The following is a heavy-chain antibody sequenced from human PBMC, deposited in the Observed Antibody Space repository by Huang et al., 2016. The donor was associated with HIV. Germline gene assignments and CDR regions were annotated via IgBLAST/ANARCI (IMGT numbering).Heavy chain of an antibody. J-gene: IGHJ6*02. CDR1: TVTFSAYW. V-gene: IGHV3-7*01. Sequence: LLVESGGGLVRPGGSLGLSCAGSTVTFSAYWMSWVRQAPGQGLEWVASIRQDGSEKHYVDFVEGRFNISRDNAKKLLFLEMRSLGVDDTAVYFCATKASAMDVWGQGTTVTVSS. CDR2: IRQDGSEK. D-gene: IGHD2-8*01. CDR3: ATKASAMDV.